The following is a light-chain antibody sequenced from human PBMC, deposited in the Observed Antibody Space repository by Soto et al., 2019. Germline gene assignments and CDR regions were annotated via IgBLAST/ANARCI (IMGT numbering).Light chain of an antibody. V-gene: IGKV1-5*01. Sequence: IQMTQSHSTLSASVGDRVTITCRASQSISSWLAWYQQKPGKAPKLLIYDASSLESGVPSRFSGSGSGTEFTLTISSLQPDDFATYYCQQYNSYPWTFGQGTKVEIK. CDR2: DAS. CDR1: QSISSW. CDR3: QQYNSYPWT. J-gene: IGKJ1*01.